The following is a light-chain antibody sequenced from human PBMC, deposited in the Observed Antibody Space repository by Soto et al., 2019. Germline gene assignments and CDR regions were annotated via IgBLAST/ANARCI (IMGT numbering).Light chain of an antibody. J-gene: IGLJ1*01. V-gene: IGLV2-14*01. CDR1: SSDVGGYNY. CDR3: SSYTSSSTRV. Sequence: LTQPASVSGSPGQSITISVTGTSSDVGGYNYVSWYQQHPGKAPKLMIYEVSNRPSGVSNRFSGSKSGNTASLTISGLQAEDEADYYCSSYTSSSTRVFGTGTKVTVL. CDR2: EVS.